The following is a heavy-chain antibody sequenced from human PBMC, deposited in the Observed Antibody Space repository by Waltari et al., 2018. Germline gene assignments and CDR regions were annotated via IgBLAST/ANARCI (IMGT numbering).Heavy chain of an antibody. J-gene: IGHJ4*02. V-gene: IGHV4-38-2*02. Sequence: QVQLQESGPGLVKPSETLSLTCTVSRYSISSGYYWGWIRQPPGKGLEWIGSIYHSGSTFYNPSLKSRVTISVDTSKNQFSLKLSSVTAADTAVYYCARDTPAPRITGATSVDYWGQGTLVTVSS. D-gene: IGHD1-20*01. CDR1: RYSISSGYY. CDR2: IYHSGST. CDR3: ARDTPAPRITGATSVDY.